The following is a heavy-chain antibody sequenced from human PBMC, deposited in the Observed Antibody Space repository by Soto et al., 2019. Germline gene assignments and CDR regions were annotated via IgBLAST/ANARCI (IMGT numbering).Heavy chain of an antibody. CDR1: GNSISGTSSF. CDR3: TRRVRSTGLLDY. CDR2: VYYTGST. Sequence: QLQLRESGPGLVKPSETLSLTCTVSGNSISGTSSFWAWIRQPPGKNLEWIGSVYYTGSTYYNSSLKSRVSIPIDTSKNQFSLSLNSVTAADTAVYYCTRRVRSTGLLDYWGQGALVTVSS. J-gene: IGHJ4*02. V-gene: IGHV4-39*01. D-gene: IGHD4-4*01.